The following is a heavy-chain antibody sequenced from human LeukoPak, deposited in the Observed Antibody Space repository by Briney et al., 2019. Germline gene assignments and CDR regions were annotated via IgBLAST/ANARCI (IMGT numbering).Heavy chain of an antibody. Sequence: GGSLRLSCAASGFTFSSYGMHWVRQAPGKGLEWVAFIRYDGSNKYYADSVKGRFTISRDNSKNTLYLQMNSLRAEDTAVYYCAKNHGSYYGGNPSWYYYMDVWGKGTTVTISS. CDR1: GFTFSSYG. D-gene: IGHD4-23*01. CDR3: AKNHGSYYGGNPSWYYYMDV. J-gene: IGHJ6*03. CDR2: IRYDGSNK. V-gene: IGHV3-30*02.